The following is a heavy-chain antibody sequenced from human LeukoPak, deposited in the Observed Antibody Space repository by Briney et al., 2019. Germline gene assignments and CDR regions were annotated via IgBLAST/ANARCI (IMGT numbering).Heavy chain of an antibody. J-gene: IGHJ4*02. CDR3: VQGGNYYGSGTYLHY. CDR2: ISGNGGST. CDR1: GFTVTHAW. V-gene: IGHV3-64D*09. D-gene: IGHD3-10*01. Sequence: PGGSLRLSCAASGFTVTHAWMSWVRQAPGRGLEFVSSISGNGGSTYYADSVKGRFTISRDNSKNTLYLQMSSLRAEDTAVYYCVQGGNYYGSGTYLHYWGQGTLVTVSS.